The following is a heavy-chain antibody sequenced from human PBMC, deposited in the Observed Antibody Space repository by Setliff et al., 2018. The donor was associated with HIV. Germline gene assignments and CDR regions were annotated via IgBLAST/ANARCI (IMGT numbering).Heavy chain of an antibody. CDR1: GGSFSDYY. J-gene: IGHJ4*02. CDR2: INHSGST. V-gene: IGHV4-34*01. Sequence: PSETLSLTCAVYGGSFSDYYWSWIRQSPGMGLEWIGEINHSGSTSYSPSLKSRVTISIDTSKNQFSLRMRSVTAADTAVYYCARVFVDTAVLRVLEYYFDSWGRGTLVTV. CDR3: ARVFVDTAVLRVLEYYFDS. D-gene: IGHD5-18*01.